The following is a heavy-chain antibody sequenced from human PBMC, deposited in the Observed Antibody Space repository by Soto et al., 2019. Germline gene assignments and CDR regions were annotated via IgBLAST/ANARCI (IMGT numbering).Heavy chain of an antibody. CDR2: ITPKSGGT. CDR1: GYTFTGYD. Sequence: ASVKVSCKASGYTFTGYDMHWVRQAPGQGLEWMGWITPKSGGTNYAQKFQGRVTMTRDTSVSTAYMELSSLRSDDTAVYYCARVRINLWYDAFDIWGQGTMVSVSS. V-gene: IGHV1-2*02. J-gene: IGHJ3*02. CDR3: ARVRINLWYDAFDI. D-gene: IGHD3-10*01.